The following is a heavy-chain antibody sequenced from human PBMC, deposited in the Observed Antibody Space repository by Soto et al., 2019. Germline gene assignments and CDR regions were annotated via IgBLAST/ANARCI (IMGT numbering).Heavy chain of an antibody. CDR2: IIPIFGTA. V-gene: IGHV1-69*12. J-gene: IGHJ4*02. Sequence: QVQLVQSGAEVKKPGSSVKVSCKASGGTFSSYAISWVRQAPGQGLEWMGGIIPIFGTANYAQKFQGRVTITADESTSTAYMELSSRRSEDTAVYYCARNLYYDFWSGYYRSYYFDYWGQGTLVTVSS. CDR1: GGTFSSYA. CDR3: ARNLYYDFWSGYYRSYYFDY. D-gene: IGHD3-3*01.